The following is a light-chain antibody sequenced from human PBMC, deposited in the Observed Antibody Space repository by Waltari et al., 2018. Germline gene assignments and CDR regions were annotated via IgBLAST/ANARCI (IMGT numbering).Light chain of an antibody. CDR2: AAS. CDR3: QQSDSTSVT. J-gene: IGKJ1*01. Sequence: IKMTQSPSSLSASVVNRVTITCRASQGISSYLNWYQQKPGKAPKLLIYAASNLETGVPSRFSGSGSGTDFTFTISSLQPEDFATYYCQQSDSTSVTFGQGTKVEIK. V-gene: IGKV1-39*01. CDR1: QGISSY.